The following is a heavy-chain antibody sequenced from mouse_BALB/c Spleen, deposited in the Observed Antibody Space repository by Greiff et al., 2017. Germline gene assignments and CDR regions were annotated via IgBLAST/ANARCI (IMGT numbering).Heavy chain of an antibody. V-gene: IGHV14-1*02. CDR3: ARTSLDD. CDR2: IDPENGNT. CDR1: GFNIKDYY. J-gene: IGHJ2*01. Sequence: EVQLQQSGAELVRPGALVKLSCKASGFNIKDYYMHWVKQRPEQGLEWIGWIDPENGNTIYDPKFQGKASITADTSSNTAYLQLSSLTSEDTAVYYCARTSLDDWGQGTTLTVSS.